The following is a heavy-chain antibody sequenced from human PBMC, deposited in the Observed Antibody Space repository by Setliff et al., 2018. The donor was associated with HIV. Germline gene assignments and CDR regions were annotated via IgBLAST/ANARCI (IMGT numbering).Heavy chain of an antibody. CDR3: ARDLNWVIYDY. Sequence: PGGSLRLSCAASGFTFSRYVMHWVRQDEGKGLVWASRINSDGTITNYADSVKGRFTISRDNARNTLYLQMNSLRAEDTAVYYCARDLNWVIYDYWGQGTLVTVSS. D-gene: IGHD7-27*01. CDR1: GFTFSRYV. J-gene: IGHJ4*02. V-gene: IGHV3-74*01. CDR2: INSDGTIT.